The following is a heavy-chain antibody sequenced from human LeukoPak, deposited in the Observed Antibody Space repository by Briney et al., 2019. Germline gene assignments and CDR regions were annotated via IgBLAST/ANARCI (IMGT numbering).Heavy chain of an antibody. V-gene: IGHV1-69*05. CDR1: GGTFSSYS. CDR3: ARGLSRHQLWLDY. CDR2: ISPIFDTA. J-gene: IGHJ4*02. Sequence: SVKVSCKASGGTFSSYSISWVRQAPGQGLEWMGGISPIFDTANYAQRFQGRVTITTDESTSTAYMELSSLRSEDTAVYYCARGLSRHQLWLDYWGQGPLVTVSS. D-gene: IGHD5-18*01.